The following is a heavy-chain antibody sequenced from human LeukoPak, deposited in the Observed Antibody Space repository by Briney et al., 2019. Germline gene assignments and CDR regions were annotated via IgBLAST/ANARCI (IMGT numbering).Heavy chain of an antibody. J-gene: IGHJ4*02. CDR1: GYTFTGHY. Sequence: GASVKVSCKASGYTFTGHYMHWVRQAHGQGLEWMGRINPNSGGTNYAQKFQGRVTMTRDTSISTAYMELSRLRSDDTAVYYCARDLSGSFDYWGLGTLVTVSS. D-gene: IGHD1-26*01. CDR3: ARDLSGSFDY. CDR2: INPNSGGT. V-gene: IGHV1-2*06.